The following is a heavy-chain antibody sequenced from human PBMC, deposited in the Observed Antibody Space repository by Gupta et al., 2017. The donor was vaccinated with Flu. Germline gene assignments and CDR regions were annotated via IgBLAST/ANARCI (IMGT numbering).Heavy chain of an antibody. V-gene: IGHV3-9*01. CDR3: AKGDFYYFDY. Sequence: FTFDDYAMHWVRQAPGKGLEWVSGISWNSGSIGDADSVKGRFTISRDNAKNSLYLQMNSLRAEDTALYYCAKGDFYYFDYRCQGTLVTVSS. CDR2: ISWNSGSI. CDR1: FTFDDYA. J-gene: IGHJ4*02.